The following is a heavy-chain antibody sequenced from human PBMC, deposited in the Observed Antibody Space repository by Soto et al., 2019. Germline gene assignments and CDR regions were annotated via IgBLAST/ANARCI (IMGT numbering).Heavy chain of an antibody. V-gene: IGHV3-23*01. J-gene: IGHJ4*02. Sequence: PGGSLRLSCAASGFTFSDYAMSWVRQAPGKGLEWVSGISDSGGSTYYADSVKGRFTISRDNSKNTLFLQMNSLRADDTAVYYCAKGTPQSRWFGFLGYFDYWGQGTLVTVSS. D-gene: IGHD3-10*01. CDR1: GFTFSDYA. CDR2: ISDSGGST. CDR3: AKGTPQSRWFGFLGYFDY.